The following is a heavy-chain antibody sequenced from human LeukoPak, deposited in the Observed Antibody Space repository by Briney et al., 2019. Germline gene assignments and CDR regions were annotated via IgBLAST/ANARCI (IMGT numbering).Heavy chain of an antibody. Sequence: GGSLRLSCEASGFTVSSNYMSWVRQAPGKGLEWVSVIYSGGNTYSADSVKGRFTVSRDNAKNSLYLQMNSLRDEDTAVYYCAGSLRGGGWYMYWGQGTLVTVSS. D-gene: IGHD6-19*01. CDR1: GFTVSSNY. J-gene: IGHJ4*02. CDR3: AGSLRGGGWYMY. CDR2: IYSGGNT. V-gene: IGHV3-66*01.